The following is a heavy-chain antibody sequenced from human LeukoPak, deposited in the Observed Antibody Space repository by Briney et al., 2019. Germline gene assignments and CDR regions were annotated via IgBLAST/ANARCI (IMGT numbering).Heavy chain of an antibody. Sequence: PGGSLRLSCASSGFTFSKYWMHWVRQAPGKGLVWVSRINADGTGTNYADSVKGRFTISRDNAKNMLYLQMSSLRAEDTAIYYGAKAPYGSGSYYVNLWGQGTLVTVSS. V-gene: IGHV3-74*01. CDR3: AKAPYGSGSYYVNL. CDR2: INADGTGT. CDR1: GFTFSKYW. D-gene: IGHD3-10*01. J-gene: IGHJ5*02.